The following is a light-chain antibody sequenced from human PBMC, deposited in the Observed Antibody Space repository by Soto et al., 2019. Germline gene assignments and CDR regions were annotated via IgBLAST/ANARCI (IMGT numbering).Light chain of an antibody. CDR1: QAINNY. CDR2: AAS. V-gene: IGKV1-27*01. J-gene: IGKJ4*01. Sequence: DIQMTQSPSSLSASVGDRVTITCRASQAINNYVAWYQQKPGQCPQLLIYAASTLQSGVPSRFSGSGSGTDFTLTISSLQPEDVATYYCQKYDSVLLIFGGGTK. CDR3: QKYDSVLLI.